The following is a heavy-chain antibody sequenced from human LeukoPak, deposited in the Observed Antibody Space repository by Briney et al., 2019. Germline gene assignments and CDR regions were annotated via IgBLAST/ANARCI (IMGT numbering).Heavy chain of an antibody. CDR3: ARHITMVRGFDP. CDR1: GGSISSYY. V-gene: IGHV4-59*01. J-gene: IGHJ5*02. CDR2: IYYSGST. D-gene: IGHD3-10*01. Sequence: SETLSLNCTVSGGSISSYYWSWLRQPPGQGLEWIGYIYYSGSTNYNPSLKSRVTISVDTSKNQFSLKLSSVTAADTAVYYCARHITMVRGFDPWGQGTLVTVSS.